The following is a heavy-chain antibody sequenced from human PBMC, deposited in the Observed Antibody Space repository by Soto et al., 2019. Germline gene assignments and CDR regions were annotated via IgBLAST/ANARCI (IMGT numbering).Heavy chain of an antibody. CDR2: IIPIFGTA. D-gene: IGHD6-19*01. CDR3: ARGNPRIAVAVYYFDY. Sequence: SVKVSCKASGGTFSSYAISWVRQAPGQGLEWMGGIIPIFGTANYAQKFQGRVTITADESTNTAYMELSSLRSEDTAVYYCARGNPRIAVAVYYFDYWGQGTLVTVSS. CDR1: GGTFSSYA. V-gene: IGHV1-69*13. J-gene: IGHJ4*02.